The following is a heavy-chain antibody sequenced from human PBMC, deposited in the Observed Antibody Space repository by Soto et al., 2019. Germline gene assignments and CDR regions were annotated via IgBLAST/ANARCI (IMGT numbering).Heavy chain of an antibody. CDR1: GYTFTNND. V-gene: IGHV1-8*02. CDR3: ARMESFGSLNWLDR. D-gene: IGHD5-18*01. Sequence: ASVKVSCKASGYTFTNNDVSWVRQATGQGLEWMGWMNPGSGDTGYAQKFQGRVTMTRDISIATAYMELNSLTSEDTAIYYCARMESFGSLNWLDRWGQGTLVTVYS. CDR2: MNPGSGDT. J-gene: IGHJ5*02.